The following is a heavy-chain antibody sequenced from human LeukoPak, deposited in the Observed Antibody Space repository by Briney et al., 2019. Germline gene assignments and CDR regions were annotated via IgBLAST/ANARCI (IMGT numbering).Heavy chain of an antibody. CDR3: ARGGAVAVLNWFDP. D-gene: IGHD6-19*01. CDR2: MNPNSGNT. J-gene: IGHJ5*02. Sequence: GASVKVSCKASGYTFTSYGINWVRQATGQGLEWMGWMNPNSGNTGYAQKFQGRVTMTRNTSISTAYMELSSLRSEDTAVYYCARGGAVAVLNWFDPWGQGTLVTVSS. CDR1: GYTFTSYG. V-gene: IGHV1-8*02.